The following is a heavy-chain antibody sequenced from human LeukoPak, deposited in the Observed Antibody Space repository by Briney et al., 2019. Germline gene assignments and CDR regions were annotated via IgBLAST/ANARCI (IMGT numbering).Heavy chain of an antibody. CDR1: GVTLSSYS. J-gene: IGHJ4*02. D-gene: IGHD6-6*01. Sequence: PGGSLRLSCAASGVTLSSYSMNWVRQAPGKGLEWVSSISSSSSYIYYADSVKGRFTISRDNAKNSLYLQMNSLRAEDTAVYYCARAKEYSSSLYYFDYWGQGTLVTVSS. V-gene: IGHV3-21*01. CDR3: ARAKEYSSSLYYFDY. CDR2: ISSSSSYI.